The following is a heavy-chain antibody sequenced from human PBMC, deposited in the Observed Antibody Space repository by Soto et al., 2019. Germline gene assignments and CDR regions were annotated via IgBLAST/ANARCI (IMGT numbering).Heavy chain of an antibody. V-gene: IGHV3-23*01. J-gene: IGHJ6*02. Sequence: PGGSLRLSCAASGFTFSSYAMSWVRQAPGKGLEWVSAISGSGGSTYYADSVKGRFTISRDNSKNTLYLQMNSLRAEDTAVYYCAKSPDRGYGDYYYYYGMDAWGQGTTVTVSS. CDR2: ISGSGGST. CDR1: GFTFSSYA. CDR3: AKSPDRGYGDYYYYYGMDA. D-gene: IGHD4-17*01.